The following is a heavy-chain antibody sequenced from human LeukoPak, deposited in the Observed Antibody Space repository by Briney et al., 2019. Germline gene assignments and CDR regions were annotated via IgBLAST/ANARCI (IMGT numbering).Heavy chain of an antibody. J-gene: IGHJ4*02. V-gene: IGHV4-59*08. D-gene: IGHD3-10*01. CDR3: ARAGELGEFGAFY. CDR1: GGSISSYY. Sequence: SETLSLTCTVSGGSISSYYWSWIRQPPGKGLEWIGYIYYSGSTNYNPSLKSRVTISVDTSKNQFSLKLSSVTAADTAVYYCARAGELGEFGAFYWGQGTLVTVSS. CDR2: IYYSGST.